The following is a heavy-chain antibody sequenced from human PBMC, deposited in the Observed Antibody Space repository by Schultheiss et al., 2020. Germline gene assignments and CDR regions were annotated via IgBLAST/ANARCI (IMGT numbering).Heavy chain of an antibody. V-gene: IGHV4-61*02. CDR3: ARVDCTNGVCYRGLWWFDP. Sequence: SETLSLTCTVSGGSISSGSYYWSWIRQPAGKGLEWIGRIYTSGSTNYNPSLKSRVTISVDTSKNQFSLKLSSVTAADTAVYYCARVDCTNGVCYRGLWWFDPWGQGTLVTVAS. J-gene: IGHJ5*02. CDR2: IYTSGST. CDR1: GGSISSGSYY. D-gene: IGHD2-8*01.